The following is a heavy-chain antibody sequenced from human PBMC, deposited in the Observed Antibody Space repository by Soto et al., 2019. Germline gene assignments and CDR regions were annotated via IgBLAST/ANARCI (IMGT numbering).Heavy chain of an antibody. J-gene: IGHJ4*02. CDR1: GFTFSNAW. CDR3: TASGGYGGYFDY. Sequence: VQLVESGGGLVKPGGSLRLSCAASGFTFSNAWMNWVRQAPGKGLEWVGRIKSKTDGGTTDYAAPVKGRFTISRDDSKNTLYLQMNSLKTEDPAVYYCTASGGYGGYFDYWGQGTLVTVSS. D-gene: IGHD1-26*01. CDR2: IKSKTDGGTT. V-gene: IGHV3-15*07.